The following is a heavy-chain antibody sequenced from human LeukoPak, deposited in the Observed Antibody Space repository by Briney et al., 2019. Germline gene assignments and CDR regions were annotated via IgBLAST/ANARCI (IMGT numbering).Heavy chain of an antibody. Sequence: ASVKVSCKASGYTFTSYDINWVRQATGQGLEWMGWMNPNSGNTGYAQKFQGRVTMTRNTSISTAYMELSSLRSEDTAVYYCARGGCSSTSCYLPYYYYYYMDVWGKGTTVTVSS. CDR2: MNPNSGNT. J-gene: IGHJ6*03. D-gene: IGHD2-2*01. CDR3: ARGGCSSTSCYLPYYYYYYMDV. V-gene: IGHV1-8*01. CDR1: GYTFTSYD.